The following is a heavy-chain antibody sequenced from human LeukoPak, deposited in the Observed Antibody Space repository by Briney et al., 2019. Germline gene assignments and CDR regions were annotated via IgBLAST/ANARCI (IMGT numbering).Heavy chain of an antibody. J-gene: IGHJ4*02. D-gene: IGHD6-13*01. CDR1: GFTFDDYA. V-gene: IGHV3-9*01. CDR2: ISWNSGSI. CDR3: AKGRGIAAAGHGFGY. Sequence: QTGGSLRLSCAASGFTFDDYAMHWVRQAPGKGLEWVSGISWNSGSIGYADSVKGRFTISRDNAKNSLYLQMNSLRAEDTALYYCAKGRGIAAAGHGFGYWGQGTLVTVSS.